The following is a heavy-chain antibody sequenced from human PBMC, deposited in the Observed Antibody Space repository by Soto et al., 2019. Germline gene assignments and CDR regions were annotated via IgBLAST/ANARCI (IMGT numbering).Heavy chain of an antibody. D-gene: IGHD3-22*01. CDR2: IYPGDSDT. V-gene: IGHV5-51*01. CDR3: ARVDSSGYYRRDYYYYGMDV. Sequence: PGESLKISCQGSGYSFTSYWIGWVRQMPGKGLEWMGIIYPGDSDTRYSPSFQGQVTISADKSISTAYLQWSSLKASDTAMYYCARVDSSGYYRRDYYYYGMDVWGQGTTVTVSS. J-gene: IGHJ6*02. CDR1: GYSFTSYW.